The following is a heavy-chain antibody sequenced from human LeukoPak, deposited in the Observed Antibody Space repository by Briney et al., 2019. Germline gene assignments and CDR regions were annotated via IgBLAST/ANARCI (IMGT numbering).Heavy chain of an antibody. J-gene: IGHJ3*02. D-gene: IGHD6-13*01. Sequence: GGSLRLSCAASGFIFSSYAMSWVRQAPGKGLEWVAGISGSGGSTNYADSAKGRFTISRDNFKNTLYVQMNSLRAEDTAVYYCVKGRAPSIAEAGTYAFDIWGQGTSVTVSS. V-gene: IGHV3-23*01. CDR2: ISGSGGST. CDR1: GFIFSSYA. CDR3: VKGRAPSIAEAGTYAFDI.